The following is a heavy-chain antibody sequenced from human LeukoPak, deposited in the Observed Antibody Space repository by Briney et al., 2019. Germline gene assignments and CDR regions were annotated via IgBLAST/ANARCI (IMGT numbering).Heavy chain of an antibody. V-gene: IGHV4-34*01. J-gene: IGHJ4*02. CDR3: ARSHRLDYGDQTFDY. CDR2: IYYSGST. D-gene: IGHD4-17*01. CDR1: GGSFSGYY. Sequence: ETLSLTCAVYGGSFSGYYWSWIRQPPGKGLEWIGSIYYSGSTYYNPSLKSRVTISVDTSKNQFSLKLSSVTAADTAVYYCARSHRLDYGDQTFDYWGQGTLVTVSS.